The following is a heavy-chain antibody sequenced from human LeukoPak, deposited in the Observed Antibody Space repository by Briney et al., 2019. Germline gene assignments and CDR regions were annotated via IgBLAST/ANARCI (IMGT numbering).Heavy chain of an antibody. D-gene: IGHD5-12*01. Sequence: PSETLSLTCAVYGGSFSGYYWSWIRQPPGKGLEWIGEINHSGSTNYNPSLKSRVTISVDTSKNQFSLKLSSVTAADTAVYYCARLATGWLPQRYNWFDPWGQGTLVTVSS. CDR3: ARLATGWLPQRYNWFDP. CDR1: GGSFSGYY. CDR2: INHSGST. J-gene: IGHJ5*02. V-gene: IGHV4-34*01.